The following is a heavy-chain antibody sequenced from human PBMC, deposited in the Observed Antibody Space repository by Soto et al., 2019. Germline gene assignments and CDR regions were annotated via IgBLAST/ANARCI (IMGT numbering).Heavy chain of an antibody. Sequence: EVQLWESGGGSVQSGGSLRLSCAASGFIFSHHGMSWVRQAPGKGLEWVSSISGDGTKTYDADSVKGRFTISRDNSKKTVDLQMTNLRVEDTAVYYCAKVACTAGTCENDFWGQGTLVNVSS. V-gene: IGHV3-23*01. J-gene: IGHJ4*02. CDR3: AKVACTAGTCENDF. D-gene: IGHD2-8*02. CDR2: ISGDGTKT. CDR1: GFIFSHHG.